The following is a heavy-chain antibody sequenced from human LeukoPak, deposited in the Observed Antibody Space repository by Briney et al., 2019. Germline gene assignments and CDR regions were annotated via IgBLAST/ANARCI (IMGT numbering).Heavy chain of an antibody. V-gene: IGHV3-21*01. CDR1: GFTFSTYN. CDR2: ISSSSSYI. CDR3: ARDPYNGNYGHYYYMDV. D-gene: IGHD1-26*01. Sequence: GGSLRLSCAASGFTFSTYNMNWVRQAPGQGLEWVSSISSSSSYIYSADSVKGRFTISRDNAKNSLYLQMNSLRAEDTAVYYCARDPYNGNYGHYYYMDVWGKGTTVTISS. J-gene: IGHJ6*03.